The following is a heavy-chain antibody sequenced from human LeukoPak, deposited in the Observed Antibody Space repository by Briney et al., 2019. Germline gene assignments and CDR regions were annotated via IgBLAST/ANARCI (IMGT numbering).Heavy chain of an antibody. CDR3: VRDRELST. D-gene: IGHD3-16*02. Sequence: GGSLRLSCAASGFNFGDSAMSWVRQTPRKWLEWVSLISFNGRNTYYGDSVKGRFTICRDNSKDTVYLQMNSLRAEDTAIFYCVRDRELSTWGPGTMVTVSS. V-gene: IGHV3-23*01. CDR2: ISFNGRNT. J-gene: IGHJ3*01. CDR1: GFNFGDSA.